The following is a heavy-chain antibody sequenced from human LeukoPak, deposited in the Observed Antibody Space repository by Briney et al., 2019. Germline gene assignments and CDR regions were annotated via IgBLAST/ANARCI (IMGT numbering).Heavy chain of an antibody. D-gene: IGHD1-26*01. J-gene: IGHJ4*02. V-gene: IGHV4-4*07. CDR1: GGSISGYY. CDR2: IYTSGST. CDR3: ARELRGVGARSLDY. Sequence: SETLSLTCTVSGGSISGYYWTWIRQPAGKGLEWIGRIYTSGSTNYNPPLKSRVTMSVDTSKNQFSLKLSSVTAADTAVYYCARELRGVGARSLDYWGQGTLVTVSS.